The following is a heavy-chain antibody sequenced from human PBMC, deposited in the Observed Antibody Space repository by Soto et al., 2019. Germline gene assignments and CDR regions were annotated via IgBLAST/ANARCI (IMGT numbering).Heavy chain of an antibody. CDR1: GFTFTDYA. CDR2: ISTDRNFT. Sequence: VQLVESGGGLVQPGGSLRLSCSASGFTFTDYAVHWVRQAPGKGLKYVSAISTDRNFTYYADSVKGRFTISRDNSKNTLYLQMNGLRTEDMGVFYCGIGYYGGFDYWGQGTLVTVSS. D-gene: IGHD3-22*01. J-gene: IGHJ4*02. CDR3: GIGYYGGFDY. V-gene: IGHV3-64D*06.